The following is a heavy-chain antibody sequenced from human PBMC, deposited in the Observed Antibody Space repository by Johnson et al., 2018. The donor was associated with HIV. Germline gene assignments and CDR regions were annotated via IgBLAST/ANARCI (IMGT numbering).Heavy chain of an antibody. CDR1: GFTVSSNY. V-gene: IGHV3-66*01. CDR2: IYSDGST. D-gene: IGHD3-22*01. Sequence: VQLVESGGGVVQPGGSLRLSCAASGFTVSSNYMSWVRQAPGKGLEWVSVIYSDGSTYYADSVQGRFTLSRDNSQNTLYLQMNSLRAEDTAVYFCARDAPNFFDSSGVRDDAFDIWGPGTMVTVSS. J-gene: IGHJ3*02. CDR3: ARDAPNFFDSSGVRDDAFDI.